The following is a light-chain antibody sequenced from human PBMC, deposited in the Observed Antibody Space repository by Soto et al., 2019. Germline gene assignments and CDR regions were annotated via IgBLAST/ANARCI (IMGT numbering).Light chain of an antibody. J-gene: IGLJ2*01. CDR3: SSFTTTGSVV. Sequence: QSALTQPASVSGSPGQSIAISCTGTSSDVGAYNYVSWYQQHPGKAPKLIIFDVTSRPSGVSDRFSGSKSGNTASLTISGLQAEDEADYYCSSFTTTGSVVFGGGTKLTVL. CDR1: SSDVGAYNY. CDR2: DVT. V-gene: IGLV2-14*01.